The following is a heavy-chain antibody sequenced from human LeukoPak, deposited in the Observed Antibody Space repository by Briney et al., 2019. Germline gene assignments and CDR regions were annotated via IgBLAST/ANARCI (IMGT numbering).Heavy chain of an antibody. Sequence: SQTLSLTCTVSGGSISSGSYYWSWIRQPAGKGLEWIGRIYTSGSTNYNPSLESRVTISVDTSKNQFSLKLSSVTAADTAVYYCARVGYYDSSGPPMYFDYWGQGTLVTVSS. CDR1: GGSISSGSYY. CDR2: IYTSGST. CDR3: ARVGYYDSSGPPMYFDY. D-gene: IGHD3-22*01. J-gene: IGHJ4*02. V-gene: IGHV4-61*02.